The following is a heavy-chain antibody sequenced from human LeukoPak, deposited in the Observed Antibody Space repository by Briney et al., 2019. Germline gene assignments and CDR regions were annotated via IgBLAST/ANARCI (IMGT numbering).Heavy chain of an antibody. CDR3: AKSNREDIVVVPAALRDYYFDY. Sequence: PGRSLRLSCAASGFTLSSYGVHWVRQAPGKGLEWVAVISYDGSNKYYADSVKGRFTISRDNSKNTLYLQMNSLRAEDTAVYYCAKSNREDIVVVPAALRDYYFDYWGQGTLVTVSS. CDR2: ISYDGSNK. V-gene: IGHV3-30*18. D-gene: IGHD2-2*01. CDR1: GFTLSSYG. J-gene: IGHJ4*02.